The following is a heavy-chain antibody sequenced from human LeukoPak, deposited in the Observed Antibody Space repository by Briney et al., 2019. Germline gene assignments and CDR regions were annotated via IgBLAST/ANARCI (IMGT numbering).Heavy chain of an antibody. CDR3: ARGRYCSADICSGGDAFDI. Sequence: PSETLSLTCTVSGGSINNYYWSWIRQPAGKGLEWIGRIFTRGSTNYNPSLKSRVTMSVDTSKNQFSLKLSSVTAADTAVYYCARGRYCSADICSGGDAFDIWGQGTMVSVSS. J-gene: IGHJ3*02. V-gene: IGHV4-4*07. D-gene: IGHD2-15*01. CDR2: IFTRGST. CDR1: GGSINNYY.